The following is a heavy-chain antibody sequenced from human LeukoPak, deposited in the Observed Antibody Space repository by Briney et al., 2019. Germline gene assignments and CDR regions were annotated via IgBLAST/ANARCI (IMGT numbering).Heavy chain of an antibody. Sequence: KTSQTLSLTCTVSSGSISSGSYYWSWIRQPAGKGLEWIGRIYTSGSTNYNPSLKSRVTISVDTSKNQFSLKLSSVTAADTAVYYCARDHDYPDPWGQGTLVTVSS. J-gene: IGHJ5*02. V-gene: IGHV4-61*02. CDR1: SGSISSGSYY. CDR2: IYTSGST. D-gene: IGHD4-11*01. CDR3: ARDHDYPDP.